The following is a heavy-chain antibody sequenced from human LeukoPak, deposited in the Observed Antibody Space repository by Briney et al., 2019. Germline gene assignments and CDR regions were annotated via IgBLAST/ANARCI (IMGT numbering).Heavy chain of an antibody. V-gene: IGHV4-30-4*07. J-gene: IGHJ5*02. Sequence: SQTLSLTCAVSGGSISRGGYSWSWIRQPPGKGLEWIGYIYYSGSTYYNPSLKSRVTISVDTSKNQFSLKLSSVTAADTAVYYCARARDYGNWFDPWGQGTLVTVSS. CDR1: GGSISRGGYS. D-gene: IGHD4-17*01. CDR2: IYYSGST. CDR3: ARARDYGNWFDP.